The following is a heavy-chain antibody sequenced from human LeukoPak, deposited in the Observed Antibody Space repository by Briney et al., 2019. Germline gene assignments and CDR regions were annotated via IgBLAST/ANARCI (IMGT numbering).Heavy chain of an antibody. D-gene: IGHD2-8*02. CDR1: GFTVSSNY. V-gene: IGHV3-66*01. Sequence: GGSLRLSCAAPGFTVSSNYMSWVRQAPGKGLEWVSVIYSGGSTYYADSVKGRFTISRDNSKNTLYLQMNSLRAEDTAVYYCARESAGYWDYWGQGTLVTVSS. J-gene: IGHJ4*02. CDR3: ARESAGYWDY. CDR2: IYSGGST.